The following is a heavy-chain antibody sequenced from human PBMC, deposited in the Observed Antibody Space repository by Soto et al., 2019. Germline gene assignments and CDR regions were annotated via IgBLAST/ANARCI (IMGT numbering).Heavy chain of an antibody. CDR1: GFTFGDDA. J-gene: IGHJ6*02. Sequence: PGGSLRLSCTASGFTFGDDAMSWFRQAPGKGLEWVGFIRSKASGGTTEDAASVKGRFTISRDDSKSVAYLQMNSLKTEDTAVYYCSRYNWNDDYYYGMDVWGQGTTVTVSS. CDR2: IRSKASGGTT. V-gene: IGHV3-49*03. D-gene: IGHD1-20*01. CDR3: SRYNWNDDYYYGMDV.